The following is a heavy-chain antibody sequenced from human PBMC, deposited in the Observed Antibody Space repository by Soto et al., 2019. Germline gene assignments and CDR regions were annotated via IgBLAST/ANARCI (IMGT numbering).Heavy chain of an antibody. V-gene: IGHV1-2*02. Sequence: GASVKVSCKASGYTFTGYYMHWVRQAPGQGLERMGWINPNSGGTNYARKLQGRVTMTTDTSTSTAYMELRSLRSDDTAVYYCARVKGEISSWYLHYYYYGMDVWGQGTTVTVSS. CDR2: INPNSGGT. J-gene: IGHJ6*02. CDR1: GYTFTGYY. D-gene: IGHD6-13*01. CDR3: ARVKGEISSWYLHYYYYGMDV.